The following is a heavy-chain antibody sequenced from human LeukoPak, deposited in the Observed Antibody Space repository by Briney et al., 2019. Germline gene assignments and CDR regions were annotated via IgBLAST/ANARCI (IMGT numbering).Heavy chain of an antibody. V-gene: IGHV3-23*01. CDR2: ISGSGGST. Sequence: GGSLRLSCAASGFTFSIYAMSCGRQAPGKGLEWVSAISGSGGSTYYADSVKGRFTISRDKSKNTLYLQMNSLRAEDTAVYYCAKLSLDYYYMDVWGKGHTVPVSS. J-gene: IGHJ6*03. CDR3: AKLSLDYYYMDV. CDR1: GFTFSIYA.